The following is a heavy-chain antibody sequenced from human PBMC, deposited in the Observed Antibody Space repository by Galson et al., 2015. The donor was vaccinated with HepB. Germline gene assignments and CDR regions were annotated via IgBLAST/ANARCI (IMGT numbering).Heavy chain of an antibody. D-gene: IGHD6-13*01. V-gene: IGHV6-1*01. CDR1: GDSVSSNSAA. CDR2: TYYRSKWYN. CDR3: ARDQGIAAAGSDPLDY. Sequence: CAISGDSVSSNSAAWNWIRQSPSRGLEWLGRTYYRSKWYNDYAVSVKSRITINPDTSKNQFSLQLNSVTPEDTAVYYCARDQGIAAAGSDPLDYWGQGTLVTVSS. J-gene: IGHJ4*02.